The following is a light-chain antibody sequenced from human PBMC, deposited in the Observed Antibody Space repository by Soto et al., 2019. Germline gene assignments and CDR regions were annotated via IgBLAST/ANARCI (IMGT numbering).Light chain of an antibody. CDR3: QQYNSYWT. CDR2: DAS. V-gene: IGKV1-5*01. Sequence: DIHMTQSPSTLSASVGDRVTITCRASQIVSSRLAWYQQKPGKAPKVLIYDASSLESGVPSRFSGSGSGTESTLTISSLQPDDFATYYCQQYNSYWTFGQGTKVDIK. J-gene: IGKJ1*01. CDR1: QIVSSR.